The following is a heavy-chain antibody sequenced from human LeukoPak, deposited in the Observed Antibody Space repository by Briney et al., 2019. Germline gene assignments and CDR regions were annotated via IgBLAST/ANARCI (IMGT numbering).Heavy chain of an antibody. V-gene: IGHV4-4*02. D-gene: IGHD3-22*01. J-gene: IGHJ3*02. CDR2: VYHSGST. CDR1: GGSISSSNW. CDR3: ARDQGWVLGELISNTFDI. Sequence: SETLSLTCAVSGGSISSSNWWSWVRQPPGKGLEWIGEVYHSGSTSYNPSLESRVTISVDKSNNQFSLTLSSVTAADTAVYYCARDQGWVLGELISNTFDIWGQGTTVTVSS.